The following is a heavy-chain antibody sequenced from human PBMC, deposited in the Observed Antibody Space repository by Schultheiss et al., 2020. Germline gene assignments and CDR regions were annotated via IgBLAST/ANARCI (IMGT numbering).Heavy chain of an antibody. J-gene: IGHJ5*02. CDR2: IYHSGST. D-gene: IGHD4-11*01. CDR1: GGSFSGYY. Sequence: SETLSLTCAVYGGSFSGYYWSWIRQPPGKGLEWIGEIYHSGSTNYNPSLKSRVTISVDTSKNQFSLKLSSVTAADTAVYYCATQGRGATVTTNWFDPWGQGTLVTVSS. V-gene: IGHV4-34*01. CDR3: ATQGRGATVTTNWFDP.